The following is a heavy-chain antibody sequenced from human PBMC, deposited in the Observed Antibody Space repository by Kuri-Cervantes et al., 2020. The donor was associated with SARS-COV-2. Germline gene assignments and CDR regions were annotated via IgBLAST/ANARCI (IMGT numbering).Heavy chain of an antibody. CDR1: GFTFNNYA. CDR2: TSYDGTSK. J-gene: IGHJ4*02. V-gene: IGHV3-30-3*01. CDR3: ARGRVGVQDF. Sequence: LSLTCAASGFTFNNYAMHCVRQTPGEGLEWVAITSYDGTSKYYADSVKGRFTISRDNSKNTLYLQMNNLRGDDTAVYFCARGRVGVQDFWGQGNLVNVSS. D-gene: IGHD2-8*01.